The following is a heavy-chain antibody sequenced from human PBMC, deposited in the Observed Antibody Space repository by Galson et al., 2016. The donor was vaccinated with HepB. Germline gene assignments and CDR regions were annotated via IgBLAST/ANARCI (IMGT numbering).Heavy chain of an antibody. CDR2: ISITSGYK. Sequence: SLRLSCAASGVTFSTYSMNWVRQAPGKGLEWVSFISITSGYKYYADSLKGRVTISRDNAKNSLYLQMNSLRAEDTAVYYCARPPEGDRRYFDLWGRGTLVTVSS. V-gene: IGHV3-21*01. CDR1: GVTFSTYS. J-gene: IGHJ2*01. D-gene: IGHD3-16*01. CDR3: ARPPEGDRRYFDL.